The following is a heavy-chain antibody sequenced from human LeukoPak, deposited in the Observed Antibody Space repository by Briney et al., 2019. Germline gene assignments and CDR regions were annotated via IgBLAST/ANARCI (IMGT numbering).Heavy chain of an antibody. V-gene: IGHV4-61*02. J-gene: IGHJ4*02. CDR3: AREVASYGYGLFDY. Sequence: ASQTLSLTCTVSGGSISSGSYYWSWIRQPAGKGLEWIGRIYTSGCTNYNPSLKSRVTISVDTSKNQFSLKLSSVTAADTAVYYCAREVASYGYGLFDYWGQGTLVTVSS. D-gene: IGHD5-18*01. CDR1: GGSISSGSYY. CDR2: IYTSGCT.